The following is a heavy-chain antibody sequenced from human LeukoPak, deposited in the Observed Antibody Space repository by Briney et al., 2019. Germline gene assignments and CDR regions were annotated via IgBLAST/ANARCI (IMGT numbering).Heavy chain of an antibody. CDR1: GFTFSSYW. Sequence: GGSLRLSCAASGFTFSSYWMSWVRQAPGKGLEWVANIKEDGSAKYSVDSVKGRFTISRDNAKNTLYLQMNSLRAEDTAVYYCARDSPGYGAYDLGWGQGALVTVSS. CDR2: IKEDGSAK. J-gene: IGHJ4*02. D-gene: IGHD5-12*01. CDR3: ARDSPGYGAYDLG. V-gene: IGHV3-7*04.